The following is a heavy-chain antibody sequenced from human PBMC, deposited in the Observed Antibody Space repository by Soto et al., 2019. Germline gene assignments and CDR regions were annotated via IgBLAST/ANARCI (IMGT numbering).Heavy chain of an antibody. CDR1: GGSISSSSYY. V-gene: IGHV4-39*01. J-gene: IGHJ4*02. Sequence: SETLSLTCTVSGGSISSSSYYWGWIRQPPGKGLEWIGSIYYSGSTYYNPSLKSRVTISVDTSKNQFSLKLSSVTAADTAVYYCASQPPRITIFGVVTTYYFDYWGQGTLVT. CDR3: ASQPPRITIFGVVTTYYFDY. D-gene: IGHD3-3*01. CDR2: IYYSGST.